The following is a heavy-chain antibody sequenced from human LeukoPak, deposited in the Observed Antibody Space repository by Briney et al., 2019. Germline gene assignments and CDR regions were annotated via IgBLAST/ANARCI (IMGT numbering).Heavy chain of an antibody. Sequence: GVSVKVSCKASGYTFTSYGISWVRQAPGQGLEWMGWISAYNGNTNYAQKLQGRVTMTTDTSTSTAYMELRSLRSDDTAVYYCARDLHDYGDYAFDYWGQGTLVTVSS. CDR3: ARDLHDYGDYAFDY. CDR2: ISAYNGNT. V-gene: IGHV1-18*01. CDR1: GYTFTSYG. D-gene: IGHD4-17*01. J-gene: IGHJ4*02.